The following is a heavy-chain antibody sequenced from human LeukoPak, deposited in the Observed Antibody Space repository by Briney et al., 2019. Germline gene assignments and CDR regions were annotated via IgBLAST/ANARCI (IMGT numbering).Heavy chain of an antibody. J-gene: IGHJ6*03. D-gene: IGHD3-22*01. CDR1: GYTFTGYY. V-gene: IGHV1-2*02. Sequence: ASVKVSCKASGYTFTGYYMHWVRQAPGQGLEWMGWINPNSGGTNYAQKFQGRVTMTRDTSISIAYMELSRLRSDDTAVYYCARDDSSVYYMDVWGKGTTVTVSS. CDR2: INPNSGGT. CDR3: ARDDSSVYYMDV.